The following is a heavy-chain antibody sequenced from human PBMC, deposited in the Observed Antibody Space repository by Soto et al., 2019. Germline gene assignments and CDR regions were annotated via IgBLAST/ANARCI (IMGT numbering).Heavy chain of an antibody. Sequence: RGESLKISCKGSGYSFTSYWISWGRQMPGKGLEWMGRIDPSDSYTNYSPSFQGHVTISADKSISTAYLQWSSLKASDTAMYYCARLGVVVTAALYYYYGMDVWGQGTTVTVSS. CDR1: GYSFTSYW. CDR2: IDPSDSYT. CDR3: ARLGVVVTAALYYYYGMDV. D-gene: IGHD2-2*01. V-gene: IGHV5-10-1*01. J-gene: IGHJ6*02.